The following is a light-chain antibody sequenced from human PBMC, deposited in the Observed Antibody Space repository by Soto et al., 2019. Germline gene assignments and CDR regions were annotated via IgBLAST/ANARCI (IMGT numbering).Light chain of an antibody. J-gene: IGKJ1*01. CDR2: GAS. V-gene: IGKV3D-15*01. CDR3: QHYNNWPPWT. CDR1: QSVSTN. Sequence: EVVLTQPPATLSVSPGERATLSCRASQSVSTNLAWYQQKRGQAPRLLIYGASTGATGIPARFSGSGSETEFTLTISSLQSEDFAVYYCQHYNNWPPWTFGQGTKVDIK.